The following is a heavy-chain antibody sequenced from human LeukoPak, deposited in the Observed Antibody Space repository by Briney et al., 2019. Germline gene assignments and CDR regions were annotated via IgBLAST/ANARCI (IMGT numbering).Heavy chain of an antibody. CDR3: AKDISGYGDSPSHFDY. D-gene: IGHD4-17*01. CDR1: GFTFDDYG. CDR2: INWNGGST. Sequence: GGSLRLSCAAPGFTFDDYGMSWVRQAPGKGLEWVSGINWNGGSTGYADSVKGRFTISRDNAKNSLYLQMNSLRAEDTALYYCAKDISGYGDSPSHFDYWGQGTLVTVSS. V-gene: IGHV3-20*04. J-gene: IGHJ4*02.